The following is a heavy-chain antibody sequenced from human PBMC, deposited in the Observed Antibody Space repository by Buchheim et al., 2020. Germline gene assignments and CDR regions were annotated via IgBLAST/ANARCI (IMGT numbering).Heavy chain of an antibody. CDR3: ARGGKGSGPKPFDY. CDR1: GFIFKDYV. Sequence: EVHLLESGGDFLHPGGSLRLSCAASGFIFKDYVMSWVRQAPGKGLQWVSTITGSSDITYFADSVEGRFTISRDNSKNTLYLQMNSLRAEDTAVYYCARGGKGSGPKPFDYWGQGTL. V-gene: IGHV3-23*01. D-gene: IGHD3-10*01. J-gene: IGHJ4*02. CDR2: ITGSSDIT.